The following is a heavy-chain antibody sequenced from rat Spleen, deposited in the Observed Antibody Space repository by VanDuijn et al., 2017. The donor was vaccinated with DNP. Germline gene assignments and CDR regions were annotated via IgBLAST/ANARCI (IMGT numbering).Heavy chain of an antibody. Sequence: EVQLVESGGGLVQPGNSLKLSCADSGFTFSDYAMAWVRQSPKKALEWVATIIYDGTTTYYRDSVKGRFTVSRDNAKSTLYLQMNSLRSEDMATYYCARPYNSGFAYWGQGTLVTVSS. CDR2: IIYDGTTT. J-gene: IGHJ3*01. V-gene: IGHV5-17*01. CDR3: ARPYNSGFAY. CDR1: GFTFSDYA. D-gene: IGHD4-3*01.